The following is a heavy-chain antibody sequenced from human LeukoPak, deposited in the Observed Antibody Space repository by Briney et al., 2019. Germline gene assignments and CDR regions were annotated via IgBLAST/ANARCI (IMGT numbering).Heavy chain of an antibody. CDR3: ARDPDCISANCYFAHYDY. CDR2: ISAYNGNT. Sequence: ASVKVSCKASGYKFTSYSISWVRQAPGQGLEWMGWISAYNGNTDYAQKLQGRVTMTTDTSTSTAYMELRSLRSDDTAVYYCARDPDCISANCYFAHYDYWGQGTLVTVPS. D-gene: IGHD2-2*01. J-gene: IGHJ4*02. CDR1: GYKFTSYS. V-gene: IGHV1-18*01.